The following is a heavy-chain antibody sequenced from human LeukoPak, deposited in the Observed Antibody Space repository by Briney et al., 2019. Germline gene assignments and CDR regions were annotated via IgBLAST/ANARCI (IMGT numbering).Heavy chain of an antibody. CDR2: ISSSSSYI. D-gene: IGHD3-22*01. J-gene: IGHJ4*02. Sequence: PGGSPRLSCAASGFTFSSYAMHWVRQAPGKGLEWVSSISSSSSYIYYADSVKGRFTISRDNAKNSLYLQMNSLRAEDTAVYYCARDPDTYYYDSSGYSDYWGQGTLVTVSS. V-gene: IGHV3-21*01. CDR3: ARDPDTYYYDSSGYSDY. CDR1: GFTFSSYA.